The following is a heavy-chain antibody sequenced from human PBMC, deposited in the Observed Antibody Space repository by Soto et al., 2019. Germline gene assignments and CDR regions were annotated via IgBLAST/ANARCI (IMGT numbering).Heavy chain of an antibody. CDR2: IYYSGST. V-gene: IGHV4-59*01. CDR3: ARETRDDYGRKFDY. D-gene: IGHD4-17*01. CDR1: GGSISSYY. J-gene: IGHJ4*02. Sequence: QVQLQESGPGLVKPSETLSLTCTVSGGSISSYYWSWIRQPPGKGLEWIGYIYYSGSTNYNPSLKSRVTISVDTSKNQFSLKLSSVTAADTAVYYCARETRDDYGRKFDYWGQGTLVTVSS.